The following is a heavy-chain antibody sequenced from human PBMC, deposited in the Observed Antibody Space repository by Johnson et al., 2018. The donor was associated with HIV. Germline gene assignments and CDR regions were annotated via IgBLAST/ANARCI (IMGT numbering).Heavy chain of an antibody. Sequence: VQLVESGGALVQPGGSLNLSCAASGFTFSSHWMHWVRQVPGKGLVWLSRINSDGTIITYADSVKGRLTISRDNANTTLFLQMNSLRAEDTAVYYCARLQSGVADDAFDIWGQGTTVTVSS. CDR1: GFTFSSHW. CDR2: INSDGTII. J-gene: IGHJ3*02. CDR3: ARLQSGVADDAFDI. V-gene: IGHV3-74*02. D-gene: IGHD2-15*01.